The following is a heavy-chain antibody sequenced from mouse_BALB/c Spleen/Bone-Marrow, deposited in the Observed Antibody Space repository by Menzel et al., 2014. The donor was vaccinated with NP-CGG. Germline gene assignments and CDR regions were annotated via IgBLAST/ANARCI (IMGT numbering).Heavy chain of an antibody. J-gene: IGHJ2*01. CDR2: IDPASGDT. V-gene: IGHV14-3*02. CDR3: ARGIRNYFDY. Sequence: EVQRVESGAELVKPGASVKLSCTASGFNIKDTHMHWVKQRPEQGLEWIGRIDPASGDTKYDPKFQGKAAITGDTSSNTAYLQLSSLTSEDTAVYYCARGIRNYFDYWGQGTTLTVSS. D-gene: IGHD3-2*02. CDR1: GFNIKDTH.